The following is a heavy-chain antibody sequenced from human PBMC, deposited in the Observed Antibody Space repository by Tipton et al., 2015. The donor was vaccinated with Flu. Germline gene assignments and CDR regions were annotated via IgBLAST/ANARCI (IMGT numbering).Heavy chain of an antibody. Sequence: TLSLTCAVSGYSISSGYYWGWIRQPPGKGLEWIGSIHHSGSTYYNPSLKSRVTISVDTSKNQFSLKLSSVTAADTAVYYCAGQRLILDDSSGYYDYWGKGTLVTVSS. CDR1: GYSISSGYY. CDR3: AGQRLILDDSSGYYDY. V-gene: IGHV4-38-2*01. CDR2: IHHSGST. J-gene: IGHJ4*02. D-gene: IGHD3-22*01.